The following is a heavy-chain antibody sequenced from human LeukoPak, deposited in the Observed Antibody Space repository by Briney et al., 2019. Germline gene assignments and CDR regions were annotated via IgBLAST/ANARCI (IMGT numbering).Heavy chain of an antibody. J-gene: IGHJ4*02. Sequence: GGSLRLSCAASGFIFSNYALSWVRQAPGKGLEWVSAISGRGGSPYYADSVKGRFTISRDNSKNTLFLQMNSLRAEDTALYYCAREGITMVRGVRGDNFDYWGQGTLVTVSS. D-gene: IGHD3-10*01. CDR2: ISGRGGSP. CDR1: GFIFSNYA. CDR3: AREGITMVRGVRGDNFDY. V-gene: IGHV3-23*01.